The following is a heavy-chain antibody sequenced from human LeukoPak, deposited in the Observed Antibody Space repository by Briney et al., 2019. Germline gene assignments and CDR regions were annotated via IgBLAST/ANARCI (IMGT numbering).Heavy chain of an antibody. Sequence: PSETLSLTCIVSGGSVSSGSYYWSWIRQPPGKGLEWIGYIYYSGSTNYNPSLKSRVTISVDTSKNQFSLKPSSVTAADTAVYYCARGARWVVPAAAPFDYWGQGTLVTVSS. CDR2: IYYSGST. J-gene: IGHJ4*02. CDR3: ARGARWVVPAAAPFDY. D-gene: IGHD2-2*01. V-gene: IGHV4-61*01. CDR1: GGSVSSGSYY.